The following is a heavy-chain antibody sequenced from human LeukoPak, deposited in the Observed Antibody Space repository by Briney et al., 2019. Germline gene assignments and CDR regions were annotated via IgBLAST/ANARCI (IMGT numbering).Heavy chain of an antibody. Sequence: GGSLRLSCAASGFTFSNYGMSWVRQAPGKGLEWVSVISGSGGTTYYADSVKGRFTISRDNYKNTLYLQMNSLRAEDTSLYFCAKGRLDYGDYYVDDWGQGTLVTVSS. J-gene: IGHJ4*02. D-gene: IGHD2-21*02. V-gene: IGHV3-23*01. CDR2: ISGSGGTT. CDR3: AKGRLDYGDYYVDD. CDR1: GFTFSNYG.